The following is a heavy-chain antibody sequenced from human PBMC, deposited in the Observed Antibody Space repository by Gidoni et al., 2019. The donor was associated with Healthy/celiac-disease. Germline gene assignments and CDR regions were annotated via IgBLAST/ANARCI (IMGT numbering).Heavy chain of an antibody. J-gene: IGHJ3*02. D-gene: IGHD6-13*01. CDR3: ARDGGGIAAAGIDAFDI. Sequence: QVQLQESGPGLVKPSQTLSLTCTVSGGSISSGSYYWSWIRQPAGKGLEWIGRIYTSGSTNYNPSLNSRVTISVDTSKNQFSLKLSSVTAADTAVYYCARDGGGIAAAGIDAFDIWGQGTMVTVSS. CDR1: GGSISSGSYY. V-gene: IGHV4-61*02. CDR2: IYTSGST.